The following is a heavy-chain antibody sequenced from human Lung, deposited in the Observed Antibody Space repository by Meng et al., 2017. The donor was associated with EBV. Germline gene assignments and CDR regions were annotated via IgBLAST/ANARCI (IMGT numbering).Heavy chain of an antibody. D-gene: IGHD2-8*01. CDR1: GGSTASNYW. CDR3: ARGVYSVSTFDP. V-gene: IGHV4-4*02. Sequence: VWLHESGTGRRMPSANPSPPWAVSGGSTASNYWWSWVRQPPGKGLEWIGEIYHSGSTNFNPSLKSRVTTSIDKSKNQFSLKLSSVTAADTAVYYCARGVYSVSTFDPWGQGTLVTVSS. J-gene: IGHJ5*02. CDR2: IYHSGST.